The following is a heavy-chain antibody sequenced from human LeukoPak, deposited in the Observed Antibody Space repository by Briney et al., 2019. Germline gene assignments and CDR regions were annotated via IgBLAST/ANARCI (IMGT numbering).Heavy chain of an antibody. Sequence: SETLSLTCTVSGGSISSYYWSWIRQPPGKGLEWIGYIYYSGSTNYNPSLKSRVTISVDTSKNQFSLKLSSVTAADTAVYYCARSEQWLPFDYWGQGTLVTVSS. CDR3: ARSEQWLPFDY. V-gene: IGHV4-59*12. J-gene: IGHJ4*02. CDR1: GGSISSYY. D-gene: IGHD6-19*01. CDR2: IYYSGST.